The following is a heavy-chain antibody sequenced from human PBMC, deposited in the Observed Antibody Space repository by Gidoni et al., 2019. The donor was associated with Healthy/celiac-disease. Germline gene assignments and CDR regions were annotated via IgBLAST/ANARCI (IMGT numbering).Heavy chain of an antibody. CDR3: ARGSAMALDY. V-gene: IGHV4-61*02. J-gene: IGHJ4*02. CDR1: GGSISSGSYY. Sequence: QVQLQESGPGLVKPSQPLSLTCTVSGGSISSGSYYGSWIRQPAGKGLEWIGRIYTSGSTNYNPSLKSRVTISVDTSKNQFSLKLSSVTAADTAVYYCARGSAMALDYWGQGTLVTVSS. CDR2: IYTSGST. D-gene: IGHD5-18*01.